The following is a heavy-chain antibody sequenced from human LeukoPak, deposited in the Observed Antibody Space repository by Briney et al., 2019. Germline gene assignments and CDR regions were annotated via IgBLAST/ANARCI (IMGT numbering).Heavy chain of an antibody. CDR1: GGTFSSYA. CDR3: ARDHYYDSSGYYRAVTYYFDY. J-gene: IGHJ4*02. Sequence: SVKVSCKASGGTFSSYAISWVRQAPGQGLEWMGGIIPIFGTANYAQKFQGRVTVTADKSSTTVYMELSSLRSDDTAVYYCARDHYYDSSGYYRAVTYYFDYWGQGTLVTVSS. V-gene: IGHV1-69*06. CDR2: IIPIFGTA. D-gene: IGHD3-22*01.